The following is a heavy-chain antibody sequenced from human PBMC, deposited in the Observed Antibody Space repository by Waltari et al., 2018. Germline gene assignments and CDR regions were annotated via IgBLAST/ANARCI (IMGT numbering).Heavy chain of an antibody. J-gene: IGHJ4*02. V-gene: IGHV4-59*01. CDR1: GGSISSSY. CDR3: ARGTVVAPYFDY. Sequence: QVQLQESGPGLVKPSETLSLTCTVSGGSISSSYWSWIRQPPGKGLEWIGYIYYSGSTNYNPSLKSRVTISVDTSKNQFSLKLSSVTAADTAVYYCARGTVVAPYFDYWGQGTLVTVSS. CDR2: IYYSGST. D-gene: IGHD2-15*01.